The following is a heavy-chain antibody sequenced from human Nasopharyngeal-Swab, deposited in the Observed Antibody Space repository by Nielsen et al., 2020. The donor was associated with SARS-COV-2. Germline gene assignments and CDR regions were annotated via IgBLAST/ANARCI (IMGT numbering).Heavy chain of an antibody. Sequence: SVKVSCKASGGTFSSYAISWVRQAPGQGLEWMGRIIPILGIANYAQKFQGRVTITADKSTSTAYMELSSLRSEDTAVYYCAREDPDPDPYCSGGSCYHPCKYYFDYWGQGTLVTVSS. CDR3: AREDPDPDPYCSGGSCYHPCKYYFDY. CDR2: IIPILGIA. D-gene: IGHD2-15*01. V-gene: IGHV1-69*04. CDR1: GGTFSSYA. J-gene: IGHJ4*02.